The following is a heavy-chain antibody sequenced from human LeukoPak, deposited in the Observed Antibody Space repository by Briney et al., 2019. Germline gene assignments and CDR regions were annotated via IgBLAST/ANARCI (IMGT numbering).Heavy chain of an antibody. V-gene: IGHV4-34*01. D-gene: IGHD3-10*01. Sequence: SETLSLTCAVYGGSFSGYYWSWIRQPPGKGLEWIGEINHSGSTNYNPSLKSRVTISLDTSKNQFSLKLSSVTAADTAVYYCARVSMIRGAVRIDYWGQGTLVTVSS. CDR3: ARVSMIRGAVRIDY. CDR1: GGSFSGYY. CDR2: INHSGST. J-gene: IGHJ4*02.